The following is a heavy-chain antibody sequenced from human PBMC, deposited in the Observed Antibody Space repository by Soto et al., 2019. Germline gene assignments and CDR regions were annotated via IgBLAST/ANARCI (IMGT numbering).Heavy chain of an antibody. CDR2: IRKKVNSYTT. D-gene: IGHD3-22*01. J-gene: IGHJ4*02. CDR1: GFSFSDHY. Sequence: GGSLRLSCAASGFSFSDHYMDWGRQAPGKGLEWVGRIRKKVNSYTTEYAVSVKGRFTVSRDDSKNSLYLQMNSLKTDDTAVYYCARSDSSGYVDYWGQGTLVTVSS. V-gene: IGHV3-72*01. CDR3: ARSDSSGYVDY.